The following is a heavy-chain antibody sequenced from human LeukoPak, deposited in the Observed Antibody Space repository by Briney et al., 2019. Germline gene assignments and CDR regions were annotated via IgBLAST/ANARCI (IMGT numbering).Heavy chain of an antibody. D-gene: IGHD2-15*01. Sequence: GASVKVSCKASGYTFTGYYMHWVRQAPGQGLEWMGWINPNSGGTNYAQKFQGRVTMTRDTSISTAYMELSRLRSDDTAVYYCAREGHRIVVVVAADYYYYGMDVWGQGTTVTVSS. CDR3: AREGHRIVVVVAADYYYYGMDV. CDR1: GYTFTGYY. V-gene: IGHV1-2*02. CDR2: INPNSGGT. J-gene: IGHJ6*02.